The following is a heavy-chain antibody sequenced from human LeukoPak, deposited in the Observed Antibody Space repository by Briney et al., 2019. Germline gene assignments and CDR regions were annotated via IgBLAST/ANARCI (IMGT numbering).Heavy chain of an antibody. J-gene: IGHJ4*02. D-gene: IGHD2-15*01. CDR3: ASLLMSARGPYFDY. V-gene: IGHV4-39*07. Sequence: SETLSLTCTVSGGSISSSSYYWGWIRQPPGKGLEWIGSIYYSGSAYSNPSLKSRHTISVDTSKNQFSLKLSSVTAADTAVYYCASLLMSARGPYFDYWGQGALVTVSS. CDR1: GGSISSSSYY. CDR2: IYYSGSA.